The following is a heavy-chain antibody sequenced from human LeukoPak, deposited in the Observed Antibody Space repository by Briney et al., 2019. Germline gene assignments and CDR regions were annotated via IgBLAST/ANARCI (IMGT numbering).Heavy chain of an antibody. CDR1: GYSFTSNY. CDR2: IYPRDGST. V-gene: IGHV1-46*01. CDR3: ARDQEAFDY. Sequence: ASVTVSSTASGYSFTSNYIHWVRQAPGQGLEWMGMIYPRDGSTSYAQKFQGRVTVTRDTSTSIVHMELSGLRSEDTAVYYCARDQEAFDYWGQGTLVTVSS. J-gene: IGHJ4*02.